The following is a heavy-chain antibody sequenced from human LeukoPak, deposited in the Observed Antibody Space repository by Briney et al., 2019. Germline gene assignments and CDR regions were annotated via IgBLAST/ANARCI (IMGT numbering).Heavy chain of an antibody. Sequence: ASVKVSCKASGYTFTSYDINWVRQAPGQGLEWMGWISAYNGNTNYAQKLQGRVTMTTDTSTSTAYMELRSLRSDDTAVYYCARGGGDYGDLYFDYWGQGTLVTVSS. CDR3: ARGGGDYGDLYFDY. CDR1: GYTFTSYD. J-gene: IGHJ4*02. D-gene: IGHD4-17*01. V-gene: IGHV1-18*01. CDR2: ISAYNGNT.